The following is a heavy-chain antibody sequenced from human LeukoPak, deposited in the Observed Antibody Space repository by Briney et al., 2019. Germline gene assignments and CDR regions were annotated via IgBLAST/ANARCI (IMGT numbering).Heavy chain of an antibody. CDR3: AKDPKGGDFADGMDV. CDR2: ISGSGGST. D-gene: IGHD1-26*01. V-gene: IGHV3-23*01. CDR1: GFTFSSYA. Sequence: PGGSLRLSCAASGFTFSSYAMSWVRQAPGKGLEWVSAISGSGGSTYYADSVKGRFTISRDNSKNTLYLQMNSLRAEDTAVYYCAKDPKGGDFADGMDVWGQGTTVTVSS. J-gene: IGHJ6*02.